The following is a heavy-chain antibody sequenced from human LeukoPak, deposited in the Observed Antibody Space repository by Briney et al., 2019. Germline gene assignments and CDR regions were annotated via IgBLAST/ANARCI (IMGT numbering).Heavy chain of an antibody. D-gene: IGHD3-3*01. Sequence: SVKVSCKASGGTFSSYAISWVRQAPGQGLEWMGGIIPIFGAANYEQKFQGRVTITADESTSTAYMELSSLRSEDTAVYYCARWYYDFWSGYYHWFDPWGQGTLVTVSS. CDR2: IIPIFGAA. CDR3: ARWYYDFWSGYYHWFDP. V-gene: IGHV1-69*13. J-gene: IGHJ5*02. CDR1: GGTFSSYA.